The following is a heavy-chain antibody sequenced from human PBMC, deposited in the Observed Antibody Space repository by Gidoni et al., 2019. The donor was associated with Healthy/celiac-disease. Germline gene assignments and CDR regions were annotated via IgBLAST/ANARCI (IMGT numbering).Heavy chain of an antibody. J-gene: IGHJ5*02. D-gene: IGHD4-17*01. V-gene: IGHV4-34*01. CDR3: ARGHGDYQNWFDP. CDR2: INHSGST. Sequence: QVQLQQWGAGLLKPSETLSLTCAVYGGSFSGYYWSWIRQPPGKGLEWIGEINHSGSTNYNPSLKSRVTISVDTSKNQFSLKLSSVTAADTAVYYCARGHGDYQNWFDPWGQGTLVTVSS. CDR1: GGSFSGYY.